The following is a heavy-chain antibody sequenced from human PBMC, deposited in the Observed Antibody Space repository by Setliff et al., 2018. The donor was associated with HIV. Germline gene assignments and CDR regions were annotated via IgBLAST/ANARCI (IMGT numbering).Heavy chain of an antibody. D-gene: IGHD5-18*01. CDR2: IYYSGST. V-gene: IGHV4-59*01. CDR1: GGSIIKYF. Sequence: KPSETLSLTCTVSGGSIIKYFWSWIRLPPGKRLEWIGYIYYSGSTDYNPSLKSRVTISVDTSKSQVSLKLSSVTAADTAVYYCARSPGVDTNMAFDYWGRGTLVTVSS. CDR3: ARSPGVDTNMAFDY. J-gene: IGHJ4*02.